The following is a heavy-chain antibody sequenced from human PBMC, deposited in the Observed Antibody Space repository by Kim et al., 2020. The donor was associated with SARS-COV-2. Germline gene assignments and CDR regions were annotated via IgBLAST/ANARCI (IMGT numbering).Heavy chain of an antibody. V-gene: IGHV3-21*01. D-gene: IGHD2-2*01. Sequence: PDSLKGRFTVSRDNAESSLYLQMTSLRAEDSAVYYCARDLSSSTSCYYYWGQGTLVTVSS. J-gene: IGHJ4*02. CDR3: ARDLSSSTSCYYY.